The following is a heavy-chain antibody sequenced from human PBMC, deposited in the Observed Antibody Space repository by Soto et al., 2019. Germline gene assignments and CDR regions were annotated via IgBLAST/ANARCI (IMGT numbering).Heavy chain of an antibody. Sequence: EVQLLESGGGLVQPGGSLRLSCAASGFTFSSYAMSWVRQAPGKGLEWVSAISGSGGSTYYADSVKGRFTIARDNSKNTLYLQMNSLRAEDTAVYYCATLGVVVVITPFDYGGQGTLVTVSS. V-gene: IGHV3-23*01. CDR1: GFTFSSYA. J-gene: IGHJ4*02. CDR3: ATLGVVVVITPFDY. D-gene: IGHD3-22*01. CDR2: ISGSGGST.